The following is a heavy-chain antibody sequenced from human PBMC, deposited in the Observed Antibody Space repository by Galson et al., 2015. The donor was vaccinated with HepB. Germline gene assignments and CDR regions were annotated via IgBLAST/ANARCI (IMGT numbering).Heavy chain of an antibody. V-gene: IGHV1-18*01. D-gene: IGHD3-22*01. CDR2: ISGHNGNT. CDR3: PRGAYYESSGYYAPAY. J-gene: IGHJ4*02. Sequence: SVKVSCKASGYTFSDYDISWVRQAPGQGLEWMGWISGHNGNTKYAQKFQGRVIMTTYTSTNTAYMELRSLRSDDTAVYYCPRGAYYESSGYYAPAYWGQGTLVTVSS. CDR1: GYTFSDYD.